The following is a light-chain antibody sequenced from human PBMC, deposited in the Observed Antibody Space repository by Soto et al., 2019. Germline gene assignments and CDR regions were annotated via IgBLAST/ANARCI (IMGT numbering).Light chain of an antibody. CDR3: QQTYTPPRT. V-gene: IGKV1-33*01. CDR1: QDISNF. J-gene: IGKJ1*01. Sequence: IQVTQSASSLSASVGDRVTITCQASQDISNFLNWYQQKPGKAPKLLIYDTSSLETGVPSRFSGSGSGTDFTLTISSLQPEDFATYYCQQTYTPPRTFGQRTKVDTK. CDR2: DTS.